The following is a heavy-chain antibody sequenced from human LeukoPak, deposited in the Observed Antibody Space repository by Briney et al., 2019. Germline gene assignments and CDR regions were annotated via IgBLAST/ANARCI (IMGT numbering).Heavy chain of an antibody. D-gene: IGHD4-17*01. Sequence: PGGSLRLSCAASGFTFSTYWMSWVRQAPGKGLEWVANIKQDGNDKYYVDSLKGRFTISRDNAKNSLYLQMNSLRAEDTAVYYCARHEPSTVTTRAEGYYYYYYYMDVWGKGTTVTVSS. CDR3: ARHEPSTVTTRAEGYYYYYYYMDV. CDR2: IKQDGNDK. J-gene: IGHJ6*03. V-gene: IGHV3-7*01. CDR1: GFTFSTYW.